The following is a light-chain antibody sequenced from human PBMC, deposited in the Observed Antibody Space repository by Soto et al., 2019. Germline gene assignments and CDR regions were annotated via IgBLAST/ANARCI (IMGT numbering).Light chain of an antibody. J-gene: IGLJ2*01. CDR3: CSYAAITTPVI. CDR2: EVS. V-gene: IGLV2-23*02. Sequence: QSALTQPASVSGSPGQSITISCTGTSSDVGSYTLVSWYQQLPGKAPQLIIYEVSKRPSGVSSRFSGSKSGNTASLTISGLQTEDEADYVCCSYAAITTPVIFGGGTQLTVL. CDR1: SSDVGSYTL.